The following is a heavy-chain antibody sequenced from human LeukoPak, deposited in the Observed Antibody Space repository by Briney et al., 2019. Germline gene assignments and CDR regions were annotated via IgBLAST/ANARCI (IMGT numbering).Heavy chain of an antibody. D-gene: IGHD5-12*01. J-gene: IGHJ4*02. CDR3: ARAVDIVATIFDY. Sequence: ASVTVSCKASGYTFTSYAMHWVRQAPGQRLEWIGWINAGNGNTKYSQKFQGRVTITRDTSASTAYMELSSLRSEDTAVYYCARAVDIVATIFDYWGQGTLVTVSS. CDR1: GYTFTSYA. V-gene: IGHV1-3*01. CDR2: INAGNGNT.